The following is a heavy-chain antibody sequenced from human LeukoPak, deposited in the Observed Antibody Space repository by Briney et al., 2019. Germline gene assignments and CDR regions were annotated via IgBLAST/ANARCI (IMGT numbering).Heavy chain of an antibody. CDR1: GGSISSYY. CDR2: IYTSGST. D-gene: IGHD3-22*01. J-gene: IGHJ4*02. CDR3: ARVTHYYDSSGYYSDYFDY. V-gene: IGHV4-4*07. Sequence: SETLSLTCTVSGGSISSYYWSWIRQPAGQGLEWIGRIYTSGSTNYNPSLKSRVTMSVDTSKNQFSLKLSSVTAADTAVYYCARVTHYYDSSGYYSDYFDYWGQGTLVTVSS.